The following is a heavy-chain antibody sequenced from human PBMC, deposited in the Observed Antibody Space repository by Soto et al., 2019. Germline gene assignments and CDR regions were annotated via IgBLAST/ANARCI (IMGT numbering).Heavy chain of an antibody. CDR3: ASRDPGTSVDY. Sequence: PSETLSLTCTVSGGSFTSNNRWTWVRQPPGQGLEWIGEIYRTGSTNYNPSLNSRVTISLDKSENQFSLKVTSLTAADTAVYYCASRDPGTSVDYWGQGTLVTVSS. J-gene: IGHJ4*02. CDR2: IYRTGST. D-gene: IGHD1-7*01. V-gene: IGHV4-4*02. CDR1: GGSFTSNNR.